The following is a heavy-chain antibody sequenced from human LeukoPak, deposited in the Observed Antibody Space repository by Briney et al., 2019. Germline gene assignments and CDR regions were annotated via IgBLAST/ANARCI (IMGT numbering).Heavy chain of an antibody. CDR2: ISDSGTT. Sequence: SETLSLTCAVYIESFSGYHWNWIRQTPGKGLEWIGEISDSGTTNINPSLRRRVSLSIDTSKNQFSLKLSSVTAADTAVYYCAREVGGIQLWFYHYYMDVWGKGTTVTVSS. V-gene: IGHV4-34*01. CDR1: IESFSGYH. D-gene: IGHD5-18*01. J-gene: IGHJ6*03. CDR3: AREVGGIQLWFYHYYMDV.